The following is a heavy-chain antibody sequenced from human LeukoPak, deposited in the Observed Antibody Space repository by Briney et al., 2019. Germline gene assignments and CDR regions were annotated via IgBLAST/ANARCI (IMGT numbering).Heavy chain of an antibody. D-gene: IGHD1-7*01. Sequence: GGSLRLPCAASGFTLSDYWMNWVRQVPGKGPVWVSHVSPDGRNIAYADSVKGRFTISRDSAKNTLYLQMNSLRVGDTAVYYCVRDGGGTTPYDCWGQGTLVTVSS. CDR3: VRDGGGTTPYDC. J-gene: IGHJ4*02. CDR1: GFTLSDYW. CDR2: VSPDGRNI. V-gene: IGHV3-74*01.